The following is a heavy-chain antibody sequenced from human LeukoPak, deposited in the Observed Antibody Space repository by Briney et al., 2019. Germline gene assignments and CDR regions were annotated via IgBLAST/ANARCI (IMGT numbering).Heavy chain of an antibody. Sequence: SETLSLTCTVSGGSISSYYWSWIRQPPGKGLEWIGYIYYSGSTNYNPSLKSRVTISVDTSKNQFSLKLSSVTAADTAVYYCARGPDYGDYLTPFDYWGQGTLVTVSS. CDR2: IYYSGST. CDR3: ARGPDYGDYLTPFDY. CDR1: GGSISSYY. J-gene: IGHJ4*02. D-gene: IGHD4-17*01. V-gene: IGHV4-59*12.